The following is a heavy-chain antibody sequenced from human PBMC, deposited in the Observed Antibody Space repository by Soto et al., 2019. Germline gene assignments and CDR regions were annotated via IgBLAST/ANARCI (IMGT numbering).Heavy chain of an antibody. J-gene: IGHJ6*02. D-gene: IGHD1-1*01. CDR2: ISYEGSNT. Sequence: GGSLRLSCVASGFSFDTYCIHWVRQAPGKGLQWVALISYEGSNTYYADSVRGRFTISRDNSKNTLYLQMNTLRPEDTGVYYCARVTPGNNLYYFSGLDFWGQGTSVTVSS. V-gene: IGHV3-30-3*01. CDR1: GFSFDTYC. CDR3: ARVTPGNNLYYFSGLDF.